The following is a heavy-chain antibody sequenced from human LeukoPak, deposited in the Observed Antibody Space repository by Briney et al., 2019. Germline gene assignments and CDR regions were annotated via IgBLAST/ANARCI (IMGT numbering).Heavy chain of an antibody. CDR3: ARFSGSYGMDV. V-gene: IGHV4-59*01. Sequence: PSETLSLTCTVSGGPISSYYWSWIRQPPGKGLEWIGYIYYSGSTSYNPSLKSRVTISVDTSKNQFSLKLSSVTAADTAVYYCARFSGSYGMDVWGQGTTVTVSS. D-gene: IGHD1-26*01. CDR1: GGPISSYY. CDR2: IYYSGST. J-gene: IGHJ6*02.